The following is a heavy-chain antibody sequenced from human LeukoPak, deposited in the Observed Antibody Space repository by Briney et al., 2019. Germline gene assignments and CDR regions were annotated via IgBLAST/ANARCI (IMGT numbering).Heavy chain of an antibody. CDR2: IYYSGST. CDR1: GGSISSYY. CDR3: ARSMYYYDSSGYYV. V-gene: IGHV4-59*12. D-gene: IGHD3-22*01. J-gene: IGHJ4*02. Sequence: SETLSLTCTVSGGSISSYYWSWIRQPPGKGLEWIGYIYYSGSTNYNPSLKSRVTISVDTSKNQFSLKLSSVTAADTAVYYCARSMYYYDSSGYYVWGQGTLVTVSS.